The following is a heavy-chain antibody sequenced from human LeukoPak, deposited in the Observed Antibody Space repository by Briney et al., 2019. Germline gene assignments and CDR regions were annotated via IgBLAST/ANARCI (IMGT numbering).Heavy chain of an antibody. J-gene: IGHJ4*02. D-gene: IGHD3-22*01. V-gene: IGHV3-9*01. CDR2: ISWNSGSI. CDR1: GFTFDDYA. CDR3: AKVRDDSSGYYYFDY. Sequence: PGGSLRLSCAASGFTFDDYAMHWVRQAPGKGLEWVSGISWNSGSIGYADSVKGRFTISRDNAKNSLYPQMNSLRAEDTALYYCAKVRDDSSGYYYFDYWGQGTLVTVSS.